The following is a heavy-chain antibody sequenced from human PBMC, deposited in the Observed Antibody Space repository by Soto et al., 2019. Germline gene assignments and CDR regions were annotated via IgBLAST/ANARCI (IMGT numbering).Heavy chain of an antibody. CDR2: VYFSGST. V-gene: IGHV4-61*01. D-gene: IGHD2-8*01. J-gene: IGHJ2*01. CDR1: GGSVSSGNYF. CDR3: ARLPRARNADPRRPLGYFDL. Sequence: QVQLQESGPGLVKPSETLSLACTVSGGSVSSGNYFWSWIRQPPGKDLEWIAYVYFSGSTNYNPSLKSRVTISLDTSKTQFSLKLSSVTAAATAVYYCARLPRARNADPRRPLGYFDLWGRGTLVTVSS.